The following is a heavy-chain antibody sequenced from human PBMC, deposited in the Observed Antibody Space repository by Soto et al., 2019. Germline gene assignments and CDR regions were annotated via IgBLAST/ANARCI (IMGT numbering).Heavy chain of an antibody. CDR1: GGSISSGGYY. CDR2: IYYSGST. CDR3: ARFLYYYDSSGSYECYFDY. V-gene: IGHV4-31*03. J-gene: IGHJ4*02. Sequence: QVQLQESGPGLVKPSQTLSLTCTVSGGSISSGGYYWSWIRQHPGKGLEWIGYIYYSGSTYYNPSLKSRVTISVDTSKNQFSLKLSSVTAADTAVYYCARFLYYYDSSGSYECYFDYWGQGTLVTVSS. D-gene: IGHD3-22*01.